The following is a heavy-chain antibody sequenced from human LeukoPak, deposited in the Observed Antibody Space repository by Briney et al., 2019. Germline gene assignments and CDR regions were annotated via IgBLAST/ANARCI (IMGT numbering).Heavy chain of an antibody. V-gene: IGHV3-64*01. Sequence: GGSLRLSCAASGFNFGAYSMHWVRQAPGKGLEWVVVISSNGASVSYANSVEGRFTISRDNSKNTLRLHMGSLRPEDMAVYYCARDGSGWYSSSPYYLDYWGQGTLVTVSS. CDR2: ISSNGASV. D-gene: IGHD6-19*01. J-gene: IGHJ4*02. CDR1: GFNFGAYS. CDR3: ARDGSGWYSSSPYYLDY.